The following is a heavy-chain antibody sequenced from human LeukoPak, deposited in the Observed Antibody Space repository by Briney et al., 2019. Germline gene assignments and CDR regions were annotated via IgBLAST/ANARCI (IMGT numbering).Heavy chain of an antibody. J-gene: IGHJ3*02. CDR3: AGVLRGAFDI. V-gene: IGHV3-53*01. CDR2: IYSGGRT. Sequence: GGSLRLSCTASGITVSSNDMCWVRQAPGKGLEWISLIYSGGRTDYADSVKGRFTISRDNSKNMAYLQMNSLRGDDTAVYYCAGVLRGAFDIWGQGKRVAVS. CDR1: GITVSSND.